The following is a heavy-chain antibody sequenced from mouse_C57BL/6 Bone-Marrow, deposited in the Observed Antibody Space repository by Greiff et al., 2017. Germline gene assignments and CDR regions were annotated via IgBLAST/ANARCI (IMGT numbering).Heavy chain of an antibody. CDR1: GYTFTSYW. V-gene: IGHV1-52*01. Sequence: QVQLQQPGAELVRPGSSVKLSCKASGYTFTSYWMHWVKQRPIQGLEWIGNIDPSDSETHYNQKFKDKATLTVDKSSSTAYMQLSSLTSEDSAVYYWAIHGSSWDWYFDVWGTGTTVTVSS. CDR3: AIHGSSWDWYFDV. J-gene: IGHJ1*03. CDR2: IDPSDSET. D-gene: IGHD1-1*01.